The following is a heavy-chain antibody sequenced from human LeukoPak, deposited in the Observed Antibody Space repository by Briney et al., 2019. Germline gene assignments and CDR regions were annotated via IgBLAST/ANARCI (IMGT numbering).Heavy chain of an antibody. V-gene: IGHV3-21*01. CDR2: IRSNSNYI. CDR3: ARDFIGDYYFDY. J-gene: IGHJ4*02. D-gene: IGHD3-16*01. Sequence: GGSLRLSCAASGFTFRTYSLNWVRQAPGKGLEWVPSIRSNSNYIYYADSVKGRFTTSRDNAKNSLYLQMNSLRVEDTAVYYCARDFIGDYYFDYWGQGTLVTVSS. CDR1: GFTFRTYS.